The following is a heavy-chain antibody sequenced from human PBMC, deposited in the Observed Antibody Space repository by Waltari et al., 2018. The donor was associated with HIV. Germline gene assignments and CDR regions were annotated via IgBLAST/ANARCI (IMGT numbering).Heavy chain of an antibody. CDR1: GDRVSCTSGA. CDR3: ARLYWGNKAFDI. J-gene: IGHJ3*02. Sequence: QVQPQQSGPGLVKPSQNLPHTCAISGDRVSCTSGAWNWIRQSPSRGLEWLERTYYNSKWYNDDALSVKSRISINPDTSKNHVSLQLNSVTPEDTAVYYCARLYWGNKAFDIWGQGTMVTVSS. V-gene: IGHV6-1*01. CDR2: TYYNSKWYN. D-gene: IGHD3-16*01.